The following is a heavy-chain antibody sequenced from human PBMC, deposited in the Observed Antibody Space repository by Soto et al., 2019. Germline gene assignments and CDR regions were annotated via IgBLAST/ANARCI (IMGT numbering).Heavy chain of an antibody. J-gene: IGHJ4*02. CDR1: GFTFSSYG. CDR2: ISYDVSNK. D-gene: IGHD1-26*01. V-gene: IGHV3-30*18. CDR3: AKDRVGLIYYFDY. Sequence: PGGSLRLSCAASGFTFSSYGMHWVRQAPGKGLEWVAVISYDVSNKYYADSVKGRFTISRDNSKNTLYLQMNSLRSVDSAVYYCAKDRVGLIYYFDYWGQGTLVTVSS.